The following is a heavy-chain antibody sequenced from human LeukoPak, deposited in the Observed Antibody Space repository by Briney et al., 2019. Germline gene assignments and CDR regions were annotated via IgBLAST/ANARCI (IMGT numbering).Heavy chain of an antibody. J-gene: IGHJ4*02. Sequence: GGSLRLSCAASGFTFSTYGMNWVRQAPGKGLEWVSYIGTSSSTIYYADSVKGRFTISRDYAKNSLYLQMNSLRDEDTAVYYCARHDYGGNSGDYWGQGTLVTVSS. D-gene: IGHD4-23*01. CDR2: IGTSSSTI. CDR1: GFTFSTYG. CDR3: ARHDYGGNSGDY. V-gene: IGHV3-48*02.